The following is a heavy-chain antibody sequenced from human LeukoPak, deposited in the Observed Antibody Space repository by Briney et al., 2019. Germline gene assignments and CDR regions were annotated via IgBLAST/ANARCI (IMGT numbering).Heavy chain of an antibody. CDR3: ARHDRLAAAGLNWFDP. CDR1: GGSISTYS. V-gene: IGHV4-59*05. Sequence: SETLSLTCTVSGGSISTYSWIYIRQPPGKGLEWIGSISYSGSTYYNPSLRSRVTISVDTSKNQFSLNLSSVTAADTAIYYCARHDRLAAAGLNWFDPWGQGTLVTVSS. J-gene: IGHJ5*02. CDR2: ISYSGST. D-gene: IGHD6-13*01.